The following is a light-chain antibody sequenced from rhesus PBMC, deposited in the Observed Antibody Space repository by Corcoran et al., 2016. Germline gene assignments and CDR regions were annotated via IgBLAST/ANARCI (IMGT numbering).Light chain of an antibody. J-gene: IGKJ2*01. Sequence: DIQMTQSPSSLSASVGDRVTITCRASQGITNDLAWYQQKPGETPKLLIYEASSLQSGIPSRFSGSGSGTDFSLTISSLQSEVSAIYYFQHYYGLPYSFGQGTKVEIK. CDR2: EAS. CDR1: QGITND. CDR3: QHYYGLPYS. V-gene: IGKV1-25*01.